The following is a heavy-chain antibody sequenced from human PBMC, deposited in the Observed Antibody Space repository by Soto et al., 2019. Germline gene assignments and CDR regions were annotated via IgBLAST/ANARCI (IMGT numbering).Heavy chain of an antibody. CDR3: AKDLFSGGSYPNWFDP. J-gene: IGHJ5*02. Sequence: EVQLVETGGGLIQPGGSLRLSCAVSGFTVSSSYMSWVRQTPQKGLEWISIIYADSGTFYADSVKGRFTISRDNPKNILYLQMNSLRAEDTAVYYCAKDLFSGGSYPNWFDPWGQGTLVTVSS. D-gene: IGHD1-26*01. V-gene: IGHV3-53*02. CDR1: GFTVSSSY. CDR2: IYADSGT.